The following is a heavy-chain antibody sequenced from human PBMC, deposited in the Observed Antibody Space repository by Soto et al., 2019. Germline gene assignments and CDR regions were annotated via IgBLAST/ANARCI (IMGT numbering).Heavy chain of an antibody. CDR3: ARALERTTIYFDY. V-gene: IGHV1-69*13. Sequence: SVKVSCKASGSTFSSYAISWVRQAPGQGLEWMGGIIPIFGTANYAQKFQGRVTITAGESTSTAYMELSSLRSEDTAVYYCARALERTTIYFDYWGQGTLVTVSS. CDR2: IIPIFGTA. J-gene: IGHJ4*02. D-gene: IGHD1-1*01. CDR1: GSTFSSYA.